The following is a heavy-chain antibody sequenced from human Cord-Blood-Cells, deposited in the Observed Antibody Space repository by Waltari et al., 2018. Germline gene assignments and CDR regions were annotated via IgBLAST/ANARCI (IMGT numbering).Heavy chain of an antibody. D-gene: IGHD3-10*01. CDR1: GYTFTGYY. J-gene: IGHJ3*02. CDR3: ARELIGSGWGGRDACDI. CDR2: INPNSGGT. Sequence: QVQLVQSGAEVKKPGASVKVSCKASGYTFTGYYMHWVRQAPGQGLEWMGVINPNSGGTNYAQKLQGWVTMTRDTSISTAYMELSRLRSDDTAVYYCARELIGSGWGGRDACDIWGQGTMVTVSS. V-gene: IGHV1-2*04.